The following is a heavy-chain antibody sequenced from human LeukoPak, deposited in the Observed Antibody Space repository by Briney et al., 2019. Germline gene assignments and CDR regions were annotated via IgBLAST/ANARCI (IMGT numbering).Heavy chain of an antibody. CDR2: IWYDGSNK. D-gene: IGHD2-2*02. V-gene: IGHV3-33*01. CDR1: GFTFSSYG. J-gene: IGHJ4*02. Sequence: GGSLRPSCAASGFTFSSYGMHWVRQAPGKGLEWVAVIWYDGSNKYYADSVKGRFTISRDNSKNTLYLQMNSLRAEDTAVYYCARDGWYCSSTSCYTSRGLRGFFDYWGQGTLVTVSS. CDR3: ARDGWYCSSTSCYTSRGLRGFFDY.